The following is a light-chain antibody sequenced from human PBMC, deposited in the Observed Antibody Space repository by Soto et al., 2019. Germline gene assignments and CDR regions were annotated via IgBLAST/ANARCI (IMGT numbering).Light chain of an antibody. CDR1: QSVSSY. CDR3: QQRSNWPRGT. V-gene: IGKV3-11*01. J-gene: IGKJ2*02. CDR2: DAS. Sequence: EIVLTQSPATLSLSPGERATLSCRASQSVSSYLAWYQQKPGQAPRLLIYDASNRATGIPARFSGSGSGTDFTLTISSLEPEDFEVYYCQQRSNWPRGTFGQGTKLEIK.